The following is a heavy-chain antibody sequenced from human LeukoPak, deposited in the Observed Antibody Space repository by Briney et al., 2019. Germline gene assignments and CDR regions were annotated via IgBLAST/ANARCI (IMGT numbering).Heavy chain of an antibody. D-gene: IGHD3-22*01. CDR3: ASLSDCSGYYDWYFDY. J-gene: IGHJ4*02. Sequence: PSEALSLTCTVSGGSISSYYWSWIRQPPGKGLEWIGYIYYSGSTNHNPSLKSRVTISVDTSKNQFSLKLSSVTAADTAVYYCASLSDCSGYYDWYFDYWGQGTLVTVSS. CDR2: IYYSGST. CDR1: GGSISSYY. V-gene: IGHV4-59*08.